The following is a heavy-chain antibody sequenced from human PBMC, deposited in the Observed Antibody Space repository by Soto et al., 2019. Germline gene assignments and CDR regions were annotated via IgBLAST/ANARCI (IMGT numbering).Heavy chain of an antibody. J-gene: IGHJ3*02. CDR3: VCPYGWYDSSGYQKAAFDI. CDR1: GFSFSDHY. D-gene: IGHD3-22*01. V-gene: IGHV3-72*01. CDR2: IKRKVNNYST. Sequence: PGGSLRLSCATSGFSFSDHYMDWVRQAPGKGLEWVGRIKRKVNNYSTQYAASVKGRFTISRDDSKNSLYLQMSSLQTEDTAVYYCVCPYGWYDSSGYQKAAFDIWGQGTMVTVSS.